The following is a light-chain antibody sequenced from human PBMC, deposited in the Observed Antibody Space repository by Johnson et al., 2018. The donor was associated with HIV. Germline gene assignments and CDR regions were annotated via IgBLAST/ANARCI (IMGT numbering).Light chain of an antibody. CDR1: NSNIGNNY. J-gene: IGLJ1*01. CDR2: KNN. CDR3: GTWDNSLSTGAV. Sequence: QSVLTQPPSVSAAPGQKVTISCSGSNSNIGNNYVSWYQQLPGTAPKLLIYKNNERPSGIPDRFSGSKSGTSATLGIAGLQTGDEADYYCGTWDNSLSTGAVFGTGTKVTVL. V-gene: IGLV1-51*02.